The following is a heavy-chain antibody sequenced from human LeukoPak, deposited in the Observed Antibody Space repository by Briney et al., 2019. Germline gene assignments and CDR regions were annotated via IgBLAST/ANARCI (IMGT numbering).Heavy chain of an antibody. CDR2: ISYDGSNK. V-gene: IGHV3-30*18. D-gene: IGHD3-22*01. CDR1: GFTFSSYG. CDR3: AKDYYDSSGYYESPWFDP. J-gene: IGHJ5*02. Sequence: GRSLRLSCAASGFTFSSYGMHWVRQAPGKGLEWVAVISYDGSNKYYADSVKGRFTISRDNSKNTLYLQMSSLRAEDTAVYYCAKDYYDSSGYYESPWFDPWGQGTLVTVSS.